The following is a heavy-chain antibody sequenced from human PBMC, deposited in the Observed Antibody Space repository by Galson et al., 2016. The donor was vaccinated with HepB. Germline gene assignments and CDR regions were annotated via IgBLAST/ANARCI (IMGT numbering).Heavy chain of an antibody. V-gene: IGHV3-7*01. D-gene: IGHD6-25*01. CDR1: EFTFSSYW. Sequence: SLRLSCAASEFTFSSYWTNWVRRAPGKGLEWVANIKQDGSEEYYVDSVKGRFTISRDNAKNSLYLQMTSLRAEDTAVYSCARGAAAVTGVVDYWGQGTLVTVSS. CDR2: IKQDGSEE. J-gene: IGHJ4*02. CDR3: ARGAAAVTGVVDY.